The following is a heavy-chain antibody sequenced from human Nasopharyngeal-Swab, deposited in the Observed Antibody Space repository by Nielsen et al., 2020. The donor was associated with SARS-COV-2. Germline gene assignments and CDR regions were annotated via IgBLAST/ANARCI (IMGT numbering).Heavy chain of an antibody. CDR2: IWYDGSNK. Sequence: GESLKISCAASGFTFSSYGMHWVRQAPGKGLEWVAVIWYDGSNKYYADSVKARFTISRDNSKNTLYLQMNSLRAEDTAVYYCASARSGYSYGPGYYYYGMDVWGQGTTVTVSS. J-gene: IGHJ6*02. D-gene: IGHD5-18*01. CDR3: ASARSGYSYGPGYYYYGMDV. V-gene: IGHV3-33*01. CDR1: GFTFSSYG.